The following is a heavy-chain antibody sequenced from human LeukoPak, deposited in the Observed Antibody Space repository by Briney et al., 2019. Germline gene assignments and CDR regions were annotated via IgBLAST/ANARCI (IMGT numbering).Heavy chain of an antibody. CDR1: GFTFSSYN. CDR3: TTQLTGEVYYYYGMDV. CDR2: IKSKTDGGTT. Sequence: GGSLRLSCAASGFTFSSYNMNWVRQAPGKGLEWVGRIKSKTDGGTTDYAAPVKGRFTISRDDSKNTLYLQMNSLETEDTAVYYCTTQLTGEVYYYYGMDVWGQGTTVTVSS. V-gene: IGHV3-15*01. D-gene: IGHD7-27*01. J-gene: IGHJ6*02.